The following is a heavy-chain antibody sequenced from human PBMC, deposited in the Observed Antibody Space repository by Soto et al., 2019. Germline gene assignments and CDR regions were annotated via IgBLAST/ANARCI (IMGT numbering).Heavy chain of an antibody. V-gene: IGHV1-2*02. CDR1: GYPVTAYY. CDR2: INPATGAA. Sequence: QLHLVQSGAVVKKPGASVTVSCSASGYPVTAYYMHWVRQAPGRGLEWMGGINPATGAAKYTQTFQVRVTMTRDTSTSTVSRELSGLTSEDTAVFYCARGGGVGVAGSAAFDMWGQGTLVTVSS. J-gene: IGHJ3*02. D-gene: IGHD3-3*01. CDR3: ARGGGVGVAGSAAFDM.